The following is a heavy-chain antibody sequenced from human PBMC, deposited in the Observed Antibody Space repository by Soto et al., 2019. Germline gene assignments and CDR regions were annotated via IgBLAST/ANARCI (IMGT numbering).Heavy chain of an antibody. CDR2: ISAYNGNT. Sequence: ASVKVSCKASGYTFTSYGISWVRQAPGQGLEWMGWISAYNGNTNYAQKLQGRVTMTTDTSTSTAYMELRSLRPDDTAVYYCARYSSSWSRNNWFDPWGQGTLVTVSS. V-gene: IGHV1-18*04. CDR3: ARYSSSWSRNNWFDP. D-gene: IGHD6-13*01. J-gene: IGHJ5*02. CDR1: GYTFTSYG.